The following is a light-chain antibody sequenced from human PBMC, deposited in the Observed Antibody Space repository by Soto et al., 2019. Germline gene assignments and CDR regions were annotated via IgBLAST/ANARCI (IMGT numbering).Light chain of an antibody. CDR1: QDIRTE. V-gene: IGKV1-6*01. J-gene: IGKJ1*01. CDR2: ATS. Sequence: AIQMTQSPSSLSASVGDRVTISCRTSQDIRTELGWYQQKPGKAPKLLIYATSNLQSGVPSRFSGSGSGTDFTLTISSLQPEDFATYYCLQDYDYPRTFGPGTKVDIK. CDR3: LQDYDYPRT.